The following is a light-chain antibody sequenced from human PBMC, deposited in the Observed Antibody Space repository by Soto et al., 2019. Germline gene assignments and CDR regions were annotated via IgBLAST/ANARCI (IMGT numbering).Light chain of an antibody. CDR3: SSYSSSGTPFV. CDR1: SSDVGGYNY. J-gene: IGLJ1*01. Sequence: QSVLTQPASVSGSPGQSITISCSGTSSDVGGYNYVSWYQQSPGKAPKLLIYEVTNRPSGVSNRFSGFKFGNTASLAISGLQAEDEADYHCSSYSSSGTPFVFGTGTKLTVL. V-gene: IGLV2-14*01. CDR2: EVT.